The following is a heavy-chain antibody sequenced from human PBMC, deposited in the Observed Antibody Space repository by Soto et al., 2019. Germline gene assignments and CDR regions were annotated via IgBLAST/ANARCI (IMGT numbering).Heavy chain of an antibody. Sequence: ASVNVSCKTSGYTFSTYCVTWVRPAPGQGLELVGWISGYNGHTKYAQNLQGRVTMTTDTSTNTAYMDLTSLRSDDTAVYYCARESGRGGSGTYYPNWFDPWGHGTQVTVSS. CDR2: ISGYNGHT. CDR3: ARESGRGGSGTYYPNWFDP. J-gene: IGHJ5*02. V-gene: IGHV1-18*01. CDR1: GYTFSTYC. D-gene: IGHD2-2*01.